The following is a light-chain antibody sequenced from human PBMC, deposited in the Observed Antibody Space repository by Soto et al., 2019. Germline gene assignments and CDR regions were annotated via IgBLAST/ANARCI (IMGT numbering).Light chain of an antibody. CDR2: EVS. Sequence: QSVLTQPPSASGSPGQSVTISCTGTSSEVGGYNYVSWYQQHPGKAPKLMISEVSKRPSGVPDRFSGSKSGNTASLTVYGLKAEDDADYYCSSFAGNNNLVFGGGTKVTVL. V-gene: IGLV2-8*01. CDR1: SSEVGGYNY. CDR3: SSFAGNNNLV. J-gene: IGLJ2*01.